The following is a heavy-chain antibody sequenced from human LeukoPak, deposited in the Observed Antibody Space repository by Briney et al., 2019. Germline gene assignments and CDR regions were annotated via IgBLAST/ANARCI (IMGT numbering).Heavy chain of an antibody. CDR3: ARDSGLFGVVVITLEGSLDY. CDR2: TRNKANSYTT. V-gene: IGHV3-72*01. CDR1: GFTFSDHY. Sequence: PGGSLRLSCAASGFTFSDHYMDWVRQAPGKGLEWVGRTRNKANSYTTEYAASVKGRFTISRDDSKNSLYLQMNSLKTEDTAVYYCARDSGLFGVVVITLEGSLDYWGQGTLVTVSS. D-gene: IGHD3-22*01. J-gene: IGHJ4*02.